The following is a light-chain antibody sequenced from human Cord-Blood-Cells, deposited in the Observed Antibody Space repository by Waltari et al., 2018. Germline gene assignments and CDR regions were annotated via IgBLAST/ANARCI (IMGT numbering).Light chain of an antibody. CDR3: QQYNSYSET. V-gene: IGKV1-5*03. J-gene: IGKJ2*01. CDR1: QSIRSW. Sequence: DIQMTQSPSTLSASVGDRVTITCRASQSIRSWLAWYQQKPGKAPKLLIYKASSLESGVPSMFSGSGSGTEVTLTISSLQPDDFATYYCQQYNSYSETFCQGTKLEIK. CDR2: KAS.